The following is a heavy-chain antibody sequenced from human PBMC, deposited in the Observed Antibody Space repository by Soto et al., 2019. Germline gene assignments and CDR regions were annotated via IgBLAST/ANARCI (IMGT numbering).Heavy chain of an antibody. V-gene: IGHV3-30-3*01. Sequence: QVQLVESGGGVVQPGRSLRLSCAASGFTFSSYAMHWVRQAPGKGLEWVAIISYDGSNTYNADSVKGRFTISRDDSKNTLYLQMNSQTAEDTAVYYCAREKTRGDYWNGQFDYWGQGTLVTVSS. CDR3: AREKTRGDYWNGQFDY. CDR2: ISYDGSNT. J-gene: IGHJ4*02. D-gene: IGHD3-3*01. CDR1: GFTFSSYA.